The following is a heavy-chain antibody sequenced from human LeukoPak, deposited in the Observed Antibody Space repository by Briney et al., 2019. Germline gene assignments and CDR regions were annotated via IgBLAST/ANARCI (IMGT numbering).Heavy chain of an antibody. D-gene: IGHD3-3*01. CDR3: ARGRTYYDFWSGYYFDY. Sequence: ASVKVSCKASGYTFTGYYMHWVRQAPGQGLEWMGWINPNSGGTNYAQKFQGRVTMTRDTSISTAYMELSRLRSDDTAVYYCARGRTYYDFWSGYYFDYWGQGTLVTVSS. CDR1: GYTFTGYY. J-gene: IGHJ4*02. CDR2: INPNSGGT. V-gene: IGHV1-2*02.